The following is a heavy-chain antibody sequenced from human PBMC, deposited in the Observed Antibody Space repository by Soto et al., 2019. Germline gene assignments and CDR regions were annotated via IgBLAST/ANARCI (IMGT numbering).Heavy chain of an antibody. J-gene: IGHJ3*02. D-gene: IGHD3-22*01. Sequence: QVQLVQSGAEEKKPGSSVKVSCKASGGTFSSYTISWVRQAPGQGREWMGRIIPILGIANYAQKFQGRVTITADKTTSTPDMEVSSLRAEDTAVYYCARVSSGYAFDIWGQGTMVTVSS. V-gene: IGHV1-69*02. CDR2: IIPILGIA. CDR1: GGTFSSYT. CDR3: ARVSSGYAFDI.